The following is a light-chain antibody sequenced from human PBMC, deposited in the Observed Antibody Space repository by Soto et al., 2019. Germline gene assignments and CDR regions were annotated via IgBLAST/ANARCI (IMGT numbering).Light chain of an antibody. CDR1: QIVTSGY. V-gene: IGKV3-20*01. CDR2: GAS. Sequence: EIVLTQSPGTLSLSLGERATHSCRASQIVTSGYLAWYQQKPGQAPRLLIYGASSRATGIPDRFSGSGSGTDFTLTISRLEPEDFAVYYCQQYGRSSAFGGGTKVEIK. J-gene: IGKJ4*01. CDR3: QQYGRSSA.